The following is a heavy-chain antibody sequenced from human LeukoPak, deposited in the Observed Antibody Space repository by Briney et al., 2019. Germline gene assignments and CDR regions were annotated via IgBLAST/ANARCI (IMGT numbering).Heavy chain of an antibody. Sequence: GGPLRLSCAVSGFTFSSYSMNWVRQAPGKGLEWVSSISSSSSYIYYADSVKGRFTISRDNAKNSLYLQMNSLRAEDTAVYYCARGPYYYDSSGYLFWGQGTLVTVSS. CDR2: ISSSSSYI. CDR1: GFTFSSYS. D-gene: IGHD3-22*01. J-gene: IGHJ4*02. CDR3: ARGPYYYDSSGYLF. V-gene: IGHV3-21*04.